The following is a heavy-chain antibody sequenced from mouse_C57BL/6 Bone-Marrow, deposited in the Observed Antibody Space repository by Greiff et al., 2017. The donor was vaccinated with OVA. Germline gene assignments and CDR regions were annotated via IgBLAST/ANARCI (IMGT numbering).Heavy chain of an antibody. CDR1: GYTFTSYW. V-gene: IGHV1-55*01. CDR3: ASLIITTVVATPYWYFDV. Sequence: QVQLKQPGAELVKPGASVKMSCKASGYTFTSYWITWVKQRPGQGLEWIGDIYPGSGSTNYNEKFKSKATLTVDTSSSTAYMQLSSLTSEDSAVYYCASLIITTVVATPYWYFDVWGTGTTVTVSS. J-gene: IGHJ1*03. CDR2: IYPGSGST. D-gene: IGHD1-1*01.